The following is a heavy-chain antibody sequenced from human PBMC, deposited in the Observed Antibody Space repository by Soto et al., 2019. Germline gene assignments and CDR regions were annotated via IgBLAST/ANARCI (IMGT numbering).Heavy chain of an antibody. CDR3: AKSKGGWGPAF. V-gene: IGHV1-3*01. CDR2: INVGTDKT. Sequence: ASVKVSCKASGYTFSSSAMHWVRQAPGQSLEWMGWINVGTDKTEYSRRLQGRVTITKDTSASTADMELSGLTSEDTAVYYCAKSKGGWGPAFWGPGTLVTVSS. D-gene: IGHD6-19*01. J-gene: IGHJ4*02. CDR1: GYTFSSSA.